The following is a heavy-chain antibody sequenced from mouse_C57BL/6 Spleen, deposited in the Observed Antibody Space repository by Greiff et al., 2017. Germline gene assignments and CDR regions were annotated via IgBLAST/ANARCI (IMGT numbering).Heavy chain of an antibody. CDR2: IYPGSGST. CDR3: ARDSGSSYLYFGV. J-gene: IGHJ1*03. D-gene: IGHD1-1*01. V-gene: IGHV1-55*01. Sequence: QVQLQQPGAEFVKPGASVKMSCKASGYTFTSYWITWVKQRPEQGLEWIGDIYPGSGSTNYNEKLKSKATLTVDTSSSTAYMQLSSLTSEDSAVYYCARDSGSSYLYFGVWGTGTTVTVSS. CDR1: GYTFTSYW.